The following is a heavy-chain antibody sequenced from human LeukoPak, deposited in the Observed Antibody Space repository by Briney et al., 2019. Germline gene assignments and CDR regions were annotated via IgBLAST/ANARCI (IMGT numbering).Heavy chain of an antibody. CDR1: GFTFSDYY. CDR3: ATAYKYYFDY. V-gene: IGHV3-11*06. Sequence: GGSLRLSCAASGFTFSDYYMTWIRQASGKGLEYISYISSRNNYTRYADSVKGRFTISRDNAKNSLYLQMNSLRAEDTAVYYCATAYKYYFDYWGQGTLVTVSS. CDR2: ISSRNNYT. J-gene: IGHJ4*02. D-gene: IGHD1-14*01.